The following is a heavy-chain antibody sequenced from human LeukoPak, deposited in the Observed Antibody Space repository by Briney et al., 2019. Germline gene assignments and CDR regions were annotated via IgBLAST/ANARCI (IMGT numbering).Heavy chain of an antibody. V-gene: IGHV4-30-4*07. CDR1: GGSISSDDSS. CDR2: LYYSGIT. CDR3: ARGANDSLDY. J-gene: IGHJ4*02. D-gene: IGHD1-1*01. Sequence: SETLSLTCTVSGGSISSDDSSWIWIRKPPGKGLEWIGYLYYSGITFYNPSLRSRVTISPDMSRNQFSLKLTSVTAADTAVYYCARGANDSLDYWGQGTLVTVSS.